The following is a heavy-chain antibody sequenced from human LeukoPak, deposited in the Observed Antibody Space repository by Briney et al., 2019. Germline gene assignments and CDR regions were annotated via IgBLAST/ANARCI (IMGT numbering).Heavy chain of an antibody. CDR3: ARLFPRIIMVRGPIIHLAY. CDR2: INPNSGGT. CDR1: GYTFTGFY. V-gene: IGHV1-2*02. D-gene: IGHD3-10*01. Sequence: GASVKVSCKASGYTFTGFYIHWVRQAPGQGLEWMGWINPNSGGTKYAQKFRGRVTMTRDTSTRTVYMELNSLKSDDAAVYYCARLFPRIIMVRGPIIHLAYWGQGALVTVSS. J-gene: IGHJ4*02.